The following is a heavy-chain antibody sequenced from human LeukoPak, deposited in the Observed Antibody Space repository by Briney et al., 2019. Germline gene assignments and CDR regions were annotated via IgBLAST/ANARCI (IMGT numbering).Heavy chain of an antibody. D-gene: IGHD1-26*01. CDR1: GFTLSNYA. CDR3: ARQNTPHGNFDY. Sequence: GGSLRLSCAASGFTLSNYAMHWVRQPAGKGLEWVSAIGTAGDTFYPGSVKGRFTISRDNAKKSLFLQMNSLRAEDTAVYYCARQNTPHGNFDYWGQGTLVTVSS. J-gene: IGHJ4*02. V-gene: IGHV3-13*01. CDR2: IGTAGDT.